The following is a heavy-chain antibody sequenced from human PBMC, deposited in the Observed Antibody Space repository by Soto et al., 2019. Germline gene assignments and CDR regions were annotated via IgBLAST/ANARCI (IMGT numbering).Heavy chain of an antibody. J-gene: IGHJ4*02. V-gene: IGHV4-39*01. Sequence: ASETLSLTCTVSGGSISRSSYYCGWIRQPPGKGLEWIGNIFYTGSTYYNPSLKSRVTISVDTSKNQFSLKLSSVTAADTAVYYCARISNYYGSGSHRYYFDHCCQGTLVTVSS. CDR2: IFYTGST. CDR1: GGSISRSSYY. D-gene: IGHD3-10*01. CDR3: ARISNYYGSGSHRYYFDH.